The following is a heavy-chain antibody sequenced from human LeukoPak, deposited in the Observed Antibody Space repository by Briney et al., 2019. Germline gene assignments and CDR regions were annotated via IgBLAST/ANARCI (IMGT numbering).Heavy chain of an antibody. V-gene: IGHV3-7*01. CDR3: ARDAVSGLLWFGELSDYFDY. CDR1: GFTFSSYW. Sequence: GGSLRLSCAASGFTFSSYWMSWVRQAPGKGLEWVANIKQDGSEKYYVDSVKGRFTISRDNAKNSLYLQMNSLRAEDTAVYYCARDAVSGLLWFGELSDYFDYWGQGTLVTVSS. D-gene: IGHD3-10*01. CDR2: IKQDGSEK. J-gene: IGHJ4*02.